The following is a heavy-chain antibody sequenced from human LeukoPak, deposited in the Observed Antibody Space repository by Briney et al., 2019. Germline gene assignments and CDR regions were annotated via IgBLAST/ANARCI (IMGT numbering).Heavy chain of an antibody. CDR3: ATLTGGDDAFDI. CDR1: GGSISSSTYY. Sequence: SEALSLTCTVSGGSISSSTYYWGWIRQPPGKGLEWIGSITYSGSTYYNPSLKSRVTISVDTSKNQFSLKLISVTAADTAVYYCATLTGGDDAFDIWGQGTMVTVSS. D-gene: IGHD4-23*01. V-gene: IGHV4-39*07. J-gene: IGHJ3*02. CDR2: ITYSGST.